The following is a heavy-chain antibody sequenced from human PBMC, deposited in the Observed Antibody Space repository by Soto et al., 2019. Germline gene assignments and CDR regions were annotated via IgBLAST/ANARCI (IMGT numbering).Heavy chain of an antibody. D-gene: IGHD3-10*01. CDR2: ISSSSSYT. Sequence: GGSLRLSCAASGFTFSDYYMSWIRQAPGKGLEWVSYISSSSSYTNYADSVKGRFTISRDNAKNSLYLQMNSLRAEDTAVYYCARDLTMVRGVIITYPYFDYWDQGTLVTVSS. CDR1: GFTFSDYY. J-gene: IGHJ4*02. CDR3: ARDLTMVRGVIITYPYFDY. V-gene: IGHV3-11*05.